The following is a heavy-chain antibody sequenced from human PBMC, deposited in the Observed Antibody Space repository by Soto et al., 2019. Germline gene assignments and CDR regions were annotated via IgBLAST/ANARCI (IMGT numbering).Heavy chain of an antibody. V-gene: IGHV4-39*02. Sequence: SETLSLTCTASGGSISGSTYYWGWIRQPPWKGLEWIGSIYYGGTTYYNPSLKSRVTISVDTSKNQISLNLRSVTAADTAVYYCARDLRGPFLFDYWGQGTLVTVSS. CDR1: GGSISGSTYY. CDR2: IYYGGTT. J-gene: IGHJ4*02. CDR3: ARDLRGPFLFDY.